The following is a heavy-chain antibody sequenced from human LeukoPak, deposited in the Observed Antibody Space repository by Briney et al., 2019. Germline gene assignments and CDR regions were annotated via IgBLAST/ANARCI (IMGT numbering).Heavy chain of an antibody. CDR3: ARSQGSTSCYDY. CDR2: INPSGGST. Sequence: ASVKDSCKASGYTFTSYYMHWVRQAPGQGVEWMGIINPSGGSTSYAQKFQGRVTMATDMSTSTVYMELSSLRSEDTAVYYCARSQGSTSCYDYRGQGTLVTVSS. V-gene: IGHV1-46*01. D-gene: IGHD2-2*01. J-gene: IGHJ4*03. CDR1: GYTFTSYY.